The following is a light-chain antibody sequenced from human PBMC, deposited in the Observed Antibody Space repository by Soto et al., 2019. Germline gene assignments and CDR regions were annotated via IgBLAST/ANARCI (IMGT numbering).Light chain of an antibody. CDR1: QSVLYSSNNKNY. V-gene: IGKV4-1*01. J-gene: IGKJ1*01. CDR2: WAS. CDR3: QQYYSTPLT. Sequence: DIVMTQSPDSLAVSLGERATINCKSSQSVLYSSNNKNYLAWYQQKPGQPPKLLIYWASTRESVVPDRFSGSGSGTDFTLPISSLQAEDVAVYYCQQYYSTPLTFGQGTKVEI.